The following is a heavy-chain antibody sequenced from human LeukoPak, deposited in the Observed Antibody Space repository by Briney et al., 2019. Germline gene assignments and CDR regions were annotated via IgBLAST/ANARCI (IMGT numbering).Heavy chain of an antibody. J-gene: IGHJ4*02. CDR3: AKGPFFYYDSSGYNYFDY. CDR1: GFTFSSYA. CDR2: ISGSGGST. V-gene: IGHV3-23*01. D-gene: IGHD3-22*01. Sequence: GGSLRLSCAASGFTFSSYAMSWVRQAPGKGLEWVSAISGSGGSTYYADSAKGRFTISRDNSKSTLYLQMNSLRAEDTAVYYCAKGPFFYYDSSGYNYFDYWGQGTLVTVSS.